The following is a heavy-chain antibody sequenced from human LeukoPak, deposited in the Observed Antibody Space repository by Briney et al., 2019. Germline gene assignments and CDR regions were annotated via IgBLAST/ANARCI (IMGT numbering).Heavy chain of an antibody. CDR2: INPSSGSA. Sequence: GASVKVSCKASGYTLTSYYMHWMRQAPGQGLEWMGIINPSSGSASYAQKFQGRVTMTRDTSTSTVYMELSSLRSEDTAVYYCARGRYNPSYYFDYWGQGPLVTVSS. J-gene: IGHJ4*02. CDR3: ARGRYNPSYYFDY. CDR1: GYTLTSYY. V-gene: IGHV1-46*01. D-gene: IGHD5-24*01.